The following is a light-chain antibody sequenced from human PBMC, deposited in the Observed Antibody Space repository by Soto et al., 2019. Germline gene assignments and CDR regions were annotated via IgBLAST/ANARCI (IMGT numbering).Light chain of an antibody. CDR1: ETFSNRY. J-gene: IGKJ1*01. V-gene: IGKV3-20*01. CDR3: QQYGSSPRT. CDR2: GAS. Sequence: EIVLTQSPGTLSLSPGERATLSCRASETFSNRYLAWYQQKPGQAPRLLIYGASTRATGIPARFSGSGSGADFTLTISRLEPEDFAVYYCQQYGSSPRTFGQGTKVDIK.